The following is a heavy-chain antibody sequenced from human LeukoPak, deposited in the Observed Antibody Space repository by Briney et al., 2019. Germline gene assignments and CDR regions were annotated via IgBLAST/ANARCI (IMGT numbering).Heavy chain of an antibody. CDR1: GFTFSSYE. J-gene: IGHJ6*02. CDR2: IGGIGSIM. V-gene: IGHV3-48*03. Sequence: GGSLRLSCAASGFTFSSYEIHWVRQAPGKGLEWVSKIGGIGSIMYADYVKGRLTISTDSANSSVYLQMNSLRAEDTAVYYCARRLPYYGMDVWSQGTTVTVSS. CDR3: ARRLPYYGMDV.